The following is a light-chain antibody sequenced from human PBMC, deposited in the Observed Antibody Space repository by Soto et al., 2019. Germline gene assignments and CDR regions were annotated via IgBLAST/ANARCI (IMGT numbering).Light chain of an antibody. CDR1: QSVGTY. CDR2: GAS. Sequence: EIVLTQSPATLSLSPGERATRSCRASQSVGTYLAWYQQKPGQAPRLLIYGASNRATGIPDRFSGSGSGTDFTLTISRLEPEDFAVYYCQQYGSSGTFGQGTKVDIK. V-gene: IGKV3-20*01. J-gene: IGKJ1*01. CDR3: QQYGSSGT.